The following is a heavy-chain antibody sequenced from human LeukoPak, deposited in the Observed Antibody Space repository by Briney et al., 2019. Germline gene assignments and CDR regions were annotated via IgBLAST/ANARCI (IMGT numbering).Heavy chain of an antibody. Sequence: ASVKVSCKASGYTFTSYDINWVRQATGQGIEWMGWMNPNSGNTGYAQKFQGRVTMTRNTSISTAYMELSSLRSEDTAVYYCARVRYYDSSGYYYLVYWGQGTLVTVSS. V-gene: IGHV1-8*01. D-gene: IGHD3-22*01. CDR3: ARVRYYDSSGYYYLVY. CDR2: MNPNSGNT. J-gene: IGHJ4*02. CDR1: GYTFTSYD.